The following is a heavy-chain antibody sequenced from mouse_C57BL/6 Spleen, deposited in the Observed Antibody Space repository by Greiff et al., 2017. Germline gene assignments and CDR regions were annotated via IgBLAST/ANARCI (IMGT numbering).Heavy chain of an antibody. V-gene: IGHV1-61*01. J-gene: IGHJ2*01. D-gene: IGHD1-1*01. CDR3: ARSGSSPLGY. CDR2: IYPSDSET. Sequence: VQLLQPGAELVRPGSSVKLSCKASGYTFTSYWMDWVKQRPGQGLEWIGNIYPSDSETHYNQKFKDKATLTVDKSSSTAYMQLSSLTSEDSAVYYCARSGSSPLGYWGQGTTLTVSS. CDR1: GYTFTSYW.